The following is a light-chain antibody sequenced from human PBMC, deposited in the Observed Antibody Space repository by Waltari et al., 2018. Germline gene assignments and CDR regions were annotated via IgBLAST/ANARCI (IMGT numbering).Light chain of an antibody. V-gene: IGKV3-20*01. CDR2: GAS. J-gene: IGKJ4*01. CDR3: QQYGSSPRS. CDR1: QSVSRND. Sequence: EFVLTQSPGTLSLSPGERAPLSCRASQSVSRNDLAWYQQKPGQAPRLLIYGASSRATDIPDRFSGSGSATDFTLTISGLEPEDFAVYYCQQYGSSPRSFGGGTKVEIK.